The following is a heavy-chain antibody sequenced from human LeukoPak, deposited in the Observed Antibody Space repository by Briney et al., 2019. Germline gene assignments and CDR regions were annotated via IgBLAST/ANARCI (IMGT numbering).Heavy chain of an antibody. D-gene: IGHD3-9*01. CDR1: GFTFSSYS. V-gene: IGHV3-23*01. CDR3: AADYNIMTGYFSDLGY. CDR2: ITASADST. J-gene: IGHJ4*02. Sequence: GGSLRLSCAASGFTFSSYSMTWVRQAPGKGLEWVSSITASADSTFYSDSVKGRITISRDNSKNTLTMQMNSLRPDDTATYFCAADYNIMTGYFSDLGYWGQGTLVTVSS.